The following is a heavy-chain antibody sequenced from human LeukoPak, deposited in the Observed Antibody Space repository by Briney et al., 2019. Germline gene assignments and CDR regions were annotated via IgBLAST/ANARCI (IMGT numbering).Heavy chain of an antibody. CDR2: IYWNDDR. D-gene: IGHD3-10*01. Sequence: SGPTLVKPTQTLTLTCTVSGFSLNTAGVGVGWIRQPPGKALEWLALIYWNDDRLYSPSLTAKLTITKDTSRDQVVLTMTNMDPVDTATYFCARTGESGSGSDIDYWGQGTLVTVSS. J-gene: IGHJ4*02. V-gene: IGHV2-5*01. CDR1: GFSLNTAGVG. CDR3: ARTGESGSGSDIDY.